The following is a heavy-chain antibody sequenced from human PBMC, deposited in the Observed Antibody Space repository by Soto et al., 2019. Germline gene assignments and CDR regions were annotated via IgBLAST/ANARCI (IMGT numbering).Heavy chain of an antibody. Sequence: SVKVSCKASGYTFTGYYMHWVRQAPGQGLEWMGGINPIFGTTNYAQKFQGRVTITADESTSTAYMELSSLRSEDTAVYYCARSPVWSGYYSDPYYYGMDVWGQGTTVTVSS. CDR2: INPIFGTT. D-gene: IGHD3-3*01. J-gene: IGHJ6*02. CDR3: ARSPVWSGYYSDPYYYGMDV. CDR1: GYTFTGYY. V-gene: IGHV1-69*13.